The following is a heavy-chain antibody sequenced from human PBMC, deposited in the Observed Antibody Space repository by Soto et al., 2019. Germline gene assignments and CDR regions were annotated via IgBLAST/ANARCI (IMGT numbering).Heavy chain of an antibody. D-gene: IGHD2-2*01. CDR1: GFTFSSYA. CDR2: ISGSGGST. Sequence: GGSLRLSCAASGFTFSSYAMSWVRQAPGKGLEWVSAISGSGGSTYYADSVKGRFTISRDNSKNTLYLQMNSLRAEDTAVNYCAKIRNSPDAQSSTSWEAVDYWGQGTLVTVSS. V-gene: IGHV3-23*01. J-gene: IGHJ4*02. CDR3: AKIRNSPDAQSSTSWEAVDY.